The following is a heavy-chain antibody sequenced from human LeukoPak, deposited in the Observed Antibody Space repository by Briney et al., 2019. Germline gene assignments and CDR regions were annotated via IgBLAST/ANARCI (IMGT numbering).Heavy chain of an antibody. CDR1: GGSISSGDYY. Sequence: PSQTLSLTCTVSGGSISSGDYYWSWIRQPPGKGLEWIGYIYYSGSTYYNPSLRSRVTISVDTSKNQFSLKLSSVTAADTAVYYCARVTYLYYDFWSGYYKDNWFDPWGQGTLVTVSS. V-gene: IGHV4-30-4*01. D-gene: IGHD3-3*01. J-gene: IGHJ5*02. CDR3: ARVTYLYYDFWSGYYKDNWFDP. CDR2: IYYSGST.